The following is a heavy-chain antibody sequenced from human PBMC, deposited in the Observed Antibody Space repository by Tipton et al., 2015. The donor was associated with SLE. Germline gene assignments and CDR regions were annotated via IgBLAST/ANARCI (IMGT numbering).Heavy chain of an antibody. CDR1: GYTVSNNY. D-gene: IGHD5-24*01. J-gene: IGHJ3*02. CDR2: IYSGGST. V-gene: IGHV3-66*01. Sequence: SLRLSCAASGYTVSNNYVTWVRQAPGKGLEWVSVIYSGGSTYYADSVKGRFTISRDNSKNTVYLQMNSLRAEDTAIYYCARKRWLSGAFEIWGQGTMVTVSS. CDR3: ARKRWLSGAFEI.